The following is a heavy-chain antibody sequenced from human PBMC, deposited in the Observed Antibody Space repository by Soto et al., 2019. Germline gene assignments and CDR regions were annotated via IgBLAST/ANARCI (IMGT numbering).Heavy chain of an antibody. CDR1: GFTFSSYA. CDR3: ARGVSGYYDRRDLDFAL. J-gene: IGHJ2*01. D-gene: IGHD3-22*01. CDR2: ICYDGSNK. Sequence: QVQLVESGGGVVQPGRSLRLSCAASGFTFSSYAMHWVRQAPGKGLEWVAVICYDGSNKYDADSVKGRFTISRDHFKNPLYQPMNSLRAEGTAVYYCARGVSGYYDRRDLDFALWGRGNLVTVSS. V-gene: IGHV3-30-3*01.